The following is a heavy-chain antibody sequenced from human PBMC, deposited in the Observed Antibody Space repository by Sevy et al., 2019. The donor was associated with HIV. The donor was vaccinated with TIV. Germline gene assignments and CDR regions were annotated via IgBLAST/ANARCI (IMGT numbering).Heavy chain of an antibody. Sequence: HSETLSLTCTVSGGSITSLYWNWIRQPPGKGREWIANIYYDGHINYNPSLKSRVTLSLDTSKNQFSLRLSSVTAADTAMYYCAGENAWGRGYSWGQGTLVTVSS. V-gene: IGHV4-59*08. CDR1: GGSITSLY. CDR2: IYYDGHI. D-gene: IGHD1-26*01. CDR3: AGENAWGRGYS. J-gene: IGHJ4*02.